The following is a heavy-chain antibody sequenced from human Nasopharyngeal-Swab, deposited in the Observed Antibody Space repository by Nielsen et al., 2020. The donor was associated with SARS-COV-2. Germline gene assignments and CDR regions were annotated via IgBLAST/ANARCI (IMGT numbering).Heavy chain of an antibody. CDR1: GYTFTGYY. CDR2: INSNSGDT. Sequence: ASVQVSCKASGYTFTGYYMHWVRQAPGQGLEWMGRINSNSGDTKYAQKFQGRVTMTRDTSISTADMELSRLRSDDTAVYYCARGNSYGYDYWGQGILVTVSS. V-gene: IGHV1-2*06. J-gene: IGHJ4*02. D-gene: IGHD5-18*01. CDR3: ARGNSYGYDY.